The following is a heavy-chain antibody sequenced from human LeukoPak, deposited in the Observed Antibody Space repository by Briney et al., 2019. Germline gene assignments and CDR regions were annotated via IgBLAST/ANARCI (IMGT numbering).Heavy chain of an antibody. J-gene: IGHJ4*02. V-gene: IGHV1-2*02. D-gene: IGHD3-9*01. CDR1: GYTFINYN. Sequence: ASVKVSCKASGYTFINYNINWVRQAPGQGLEWMGWINPNSGGTNYAQKFQGRVTMTRDTSISTAYMELSRLRSDDTAVYYCAREGANYDILTGYYRRNYFDYWGQGTLVTVSS. CDR3: AREGANYDILTGYYRRNYFDY. CDR2: INPNSGGT.